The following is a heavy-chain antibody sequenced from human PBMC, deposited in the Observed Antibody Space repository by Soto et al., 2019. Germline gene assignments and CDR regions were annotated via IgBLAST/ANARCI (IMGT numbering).Heavy chain of an antibody. CDR3: VKDFYEMSCSGGSCYSTSYYYYGMDV. CDR1: GFTFSSYG. D-gene: IGHD2-15*01. V-gene: IGHV3-30*18. Sequence: GGSLRLSCAASGFTFSSYGMHWVRQAPGKGLEWVAVISYDGSNKYYADSVKGRFTISRDNSKNTLYLQMNSLRAEDTAVYYCVKDFYEMSCSGGSCYSTSYYYYGMDVWGQGTTVTVSS. J-gene: IGHJ6*02. CDR2: ISYDGSNK.